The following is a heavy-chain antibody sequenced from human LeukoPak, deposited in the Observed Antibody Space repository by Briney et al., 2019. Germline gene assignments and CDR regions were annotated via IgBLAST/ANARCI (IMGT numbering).Heavy chain of an antibody. CDR1: GFTFSSYW. V-gene: IGHV3-23*01. D-gene: IGHD6-19*01. J-gene: IGHJ4*02. CDR2: ISGSGDST. CDR3: AKDSLRAVAGTGYFDY. Sequence: GGSLRLSCAASGFTFSSYWMSWVRQAPGKGLEWVSAISGSGDSTYYADSVKGRFTISRDNSKNTLFLQMNSLRAEDTAVYYCAKDSLRAVAGTGYFDYWGQGTLITVSS.